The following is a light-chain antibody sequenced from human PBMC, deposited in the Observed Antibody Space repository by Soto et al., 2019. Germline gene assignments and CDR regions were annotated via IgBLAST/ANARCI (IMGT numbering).Light chain of an antibody. CDR2: AAT. CDR1: QDIANY. J-gene: IGKJ5*01. Sequence: DIQMTQSPSSLSASLGDRVTITCQASQDIANYLNWYQVKSGKAPKLLIYAATNLEAGVPSRFSGSVSGTDFTFTISSLQPEDIATYYCQQYDTFPMTFGQGTRLEIK. CDR3: QQYDTFPMT. V-gene: IGKV1-33*01.